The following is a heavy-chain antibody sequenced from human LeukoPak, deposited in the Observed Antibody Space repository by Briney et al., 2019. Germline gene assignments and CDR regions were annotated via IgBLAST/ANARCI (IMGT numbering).Heavy chain of an antibody. V-gene: IGHV1-2*02. CDR3: ARDPPATGSTEFDF. CDR2: THPKRGGT. CDR1: GFTFTDYY. D-gene: IGHD6-13*01. J-gene: IGHJ4*02. Sequence: ASVKVSCKTSGFTFTDYYIQWVRQAPGQGLEWMGSTHPKRGGTKYAQKFQDRVTVTRDTSISVVYMELSRLTSDDTAVYYCARDPPATGSTEFDFWGQGTLVTVSS.